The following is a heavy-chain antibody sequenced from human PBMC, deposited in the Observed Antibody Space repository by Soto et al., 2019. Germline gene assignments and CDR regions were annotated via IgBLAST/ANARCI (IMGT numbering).Heavy chain of an antibody. V-gene: IGHV3-53*01. CDR3: ARGFPSMTYYGEYYFDS. Sequence: EVQVVESGGGLIQPGGSLRLSCAASGFTVSSNYMSWVRQAPGKGLEYVSVISSGGTTYHADSVKGRFTISRDNSQNTLYLQMSSLRPEDTAVYYCARGFPSMTYYGEYYFDSWGQGTLVIVSS. D-gene: IGHD3-10*01. J-gene: IGHJ4*02. CDR1: GFTVSSNY. CDR2: ISSGGTT.